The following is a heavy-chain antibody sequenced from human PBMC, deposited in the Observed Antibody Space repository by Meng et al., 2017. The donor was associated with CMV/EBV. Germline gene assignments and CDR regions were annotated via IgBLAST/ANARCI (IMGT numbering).Heavy chain of an antibody. CDR3: ARGPLGEYSNYNAP. Sequence: QVQLVEPGAEGQKPGASVKVSCKASGYTFTGYYMHWVRQAPGQGLEWMGWINPNSGGTNYAQKFQGRVTMTRDTSISTAYMELSRLRSDDTAVYYCARGPLGEYSNYNAPWGQGTLVTVSS. V-gene: IGHV1-2*02. CDR2: INPNSGGT. CDR1: GYTFTGYY. D-gene: IGHD4-11*01. J-gene: IGHJ5*02.